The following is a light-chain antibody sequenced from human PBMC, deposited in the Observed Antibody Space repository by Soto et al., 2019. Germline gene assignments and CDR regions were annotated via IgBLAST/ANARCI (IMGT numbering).Light chain of an antibody. J-gene: IGKJ5*01. CDR1: QSVSNN. Sequence: EIVMTQSPATLSVSPGERATLSCRASQSVSNNLAWYQQQPGQAPRLLIYSTSTRATGIPDRFSGSGSGTEFTLTISSLQSEDFAVYYCQQYNSWPPITFGQGTRLEIK. CDR2: STS. CDR3: QQYNSWPPIT. V-gene: IGKV3D-15*01.